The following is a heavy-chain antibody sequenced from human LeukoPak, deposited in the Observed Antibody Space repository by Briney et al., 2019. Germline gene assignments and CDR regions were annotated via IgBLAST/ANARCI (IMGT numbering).Heavy chain of an antibody. Sequence: GESLKISCKGSGYSFTSYWIGWVRQAPGKGLEWVANIKQDGSKKYYVDSVKGRFTISRDNAKNSLYLQMNGLRAEDTAVYYCARANFDSWGQGTLVTVSS. J-gene: IGHJ4*02. CDR2: IKQDGSKK. V-gene: IGHV3-7*01. CDR3: ARANFDS. CDR1: GYSFTSYW.